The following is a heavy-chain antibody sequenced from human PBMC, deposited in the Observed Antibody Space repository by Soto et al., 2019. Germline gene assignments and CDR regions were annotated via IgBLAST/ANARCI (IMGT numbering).Heavy chain of an antibody. J-gene: IGHJ6*02. CDR1: GFTFSSYG. D-gene: IGHD6-19*01. CDR3: AKDPTSLAGDSSGWDYYYGMDV. V-gene: IGHV3-30*18. CDR2: ISYDGSNK. Sequence: PGGSLRLSCAASGFTFSSYGMHWVRQAPGKGLEWVAVISYDGSNKYYADSVKGRFTISRDNSKNMLYLQMNSLRAEDTAVYYCAKDPTSLAGDSSGWDYYYGMDVWGQGTTVTV.